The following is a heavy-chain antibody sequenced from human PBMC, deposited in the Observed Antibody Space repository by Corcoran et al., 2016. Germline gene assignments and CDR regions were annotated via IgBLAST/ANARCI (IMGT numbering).Heavy chain of an antibody. V-gene: IGHV4-38-2*02. Sequence: QVQLQESGPGLVKPSETLSLTCTVSGYSISSGYYWGWIRQPPGKGLEWIGSIYHSGSTYYNPSLKSRVTISVDTSKNQFSLKLSSVTAADTAVYYCASLLSTSPTKYYVDYWGQGTLVTVSS. D-gene: IGHD2-2*01. CDR3: ASLLSTSPTKYYVDY. CDR1: GYSISSGYY. J-gene: IGHJ4*02. CDR2: IYHSGST.